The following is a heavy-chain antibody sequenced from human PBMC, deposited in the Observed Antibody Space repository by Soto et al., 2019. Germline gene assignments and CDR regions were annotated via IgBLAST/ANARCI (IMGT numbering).Heavy chain of an antibody. CDR2: IIPILGIA. Sequence: SVKVSCKASGGTFSSYTVSWVRQAPGQGLEWMGRIIPILGIANYAQKFQGRVTITADKSTSTAYMELSSLRSEDTAVYYCATIPNYYDSSGYYPWGQGTQVTVSS. J-gene: IGHJ5*02. CDR1: GGTFSSYT. V-gene: IGHV1-69*02. CDR3: ATIPNYYDSSGYYP. D-gene: IGHD3-22*01.